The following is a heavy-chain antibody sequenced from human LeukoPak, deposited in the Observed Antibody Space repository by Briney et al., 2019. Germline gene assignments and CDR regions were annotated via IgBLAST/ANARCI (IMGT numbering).Heavy chain of an antibody. V-gene: IGHV4-59*01. CDR3: AREIAAAGTYWFDP. Sequence: SETLSLTCTVSGGSISSYYWSWIRQPPGKGLEWIGYIYYSGSTNYNPSLKSRVTISVDMSKNQFSLKLSSVTAADTAVYYCAREIAAAGTYWFDPWGQGTLVTVSS. J-gene: IGHJ5*02. D-gene: IGHD6-13*01. CDR1: GGSISSYY. CDR2: IYYSGST.